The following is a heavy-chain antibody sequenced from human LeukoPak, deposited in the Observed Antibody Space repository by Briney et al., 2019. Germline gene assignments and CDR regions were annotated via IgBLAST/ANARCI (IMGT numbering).Heavy chain of an antibody. CDR2: ISYDGSNK. J-gene: IGHJ4*02. CDR1: GFTFSSYG. D-gene: IGHD2-15*01. V-gene: IGHV3-30*18. CDR3: AKEYCSGGSCYEFDY. Sequence: QSGGSLRLSCAASGFTFSSYGMHWVRQAPGKGLEWVAVISYDGSNKYYADSVKGRFTISRDTSKNTLYLQMNSLRAEDTAVYYCAKEYCSGGSCYEFDYWGQGTLVTVSS.